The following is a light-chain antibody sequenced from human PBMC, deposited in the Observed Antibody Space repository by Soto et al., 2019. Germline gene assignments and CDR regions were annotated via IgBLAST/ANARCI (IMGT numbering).Light chain of an antibody. CDR2: WAS. Sequence: DIVMTQSPDSLAVSLGERATINCKSSQSVLYSSNNKNYLAWYQQKPGQPPKALIYWASTRESGVPDRFSGSGSGTYFTLTISSLQAEDVAVYYCQQYYTTPWTFGQGTKVAIK. V-gene: IGKV4-1*01. CDR1: QSVLYSSNNKNY. J-gene: IGKJ1*01. CDR3: QQYYTTPWT.